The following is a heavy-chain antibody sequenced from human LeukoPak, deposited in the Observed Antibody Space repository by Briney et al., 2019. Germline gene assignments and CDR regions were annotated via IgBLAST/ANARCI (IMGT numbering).Heavy chain of an antibody. D-gene: IGHD2-15*01. J-gene: IGHJ6*02. CDR3: ATIPYCSGGSCYERYYGMDV. Sequence: GGSLRLSCAASGFTFSSYSMNWVRQAPGKGLEWVSSISSSSSYIYYADSVKGRFTISRDNAKNSLYLQMNSLRAEDTAVYYCATIPYCSGGSCYERYYGMDVWGQGTTVTVSS. CDR1: GFTFSSYS. V-gene: IGHV3-21*01. CDR2: ISSSSSYI.